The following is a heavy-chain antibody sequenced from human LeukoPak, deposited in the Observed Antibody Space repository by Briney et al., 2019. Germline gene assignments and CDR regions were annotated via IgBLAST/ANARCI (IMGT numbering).Heavy chain of an antibody. CDR3: ARGIAAAGFDP. V-gene: IGHV4-39*01. J-gene: IGHJ5*02. D-gene: IGHD6-13*01. CDR1: GGSISSSSYY. Sequence: SETLSLTCTVSGGSISSSSYYWGWVRQPPGKGLEWIGSIYYSGSTYYNPSLKSRVTISVDTSKNQFSLKLSSVTAADTAVYYCARGIAAAGFDPWGQGTLVTVFS. CDR2: IYYSGST.